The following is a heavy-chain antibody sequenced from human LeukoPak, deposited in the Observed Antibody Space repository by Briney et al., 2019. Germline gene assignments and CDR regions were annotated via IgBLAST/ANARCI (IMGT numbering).Heavy chain of an antibody. D-gene: IGHD6-19*01. Sequence: SETLSLTCTVSGGSISSYYWSWIRQPPGKGLEWIGYIYHSGSTRYNPSLKSRVTISVDTSKNQFSLRLSSVTAADTAVYYCARLATAGYLNYWGQGTLVTVSS. CDR1: GGSISSYY. J-gene: IGHJ4*02. CDR3: ARLATAGYLNY. V-gene: IGHV4-59*08. CDR2: IYHSGST.